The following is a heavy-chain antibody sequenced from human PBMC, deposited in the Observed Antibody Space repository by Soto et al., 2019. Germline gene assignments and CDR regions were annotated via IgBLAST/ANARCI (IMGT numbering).Heavy chain of an antibody. D-gene: IGHD1-26*01. CDR1: GFTFSSYG. CDR3: ARDRIVGASPLQH. V-gene: IGHV3-33*01. CDR2: IWYDGSNK. Sequence: HPGGSLRLSCAASGFTFSSYGMHWVRQAPGKGLEWVAVIWYDGSNKYYADSVKGRFTISRDNSKNTLYLQMNSLRAEDTAVYYCARDRIVGASPLQHWGQGTLVTVSS. J-gene: IGHJ1*01.